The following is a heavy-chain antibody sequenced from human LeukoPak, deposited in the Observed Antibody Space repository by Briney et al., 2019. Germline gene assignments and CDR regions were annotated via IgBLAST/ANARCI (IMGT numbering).Heavy chain of an antibody. J-gene: IGHJ6*02. CDR1: GGSLSDSY. Sequence: KTSETLSLTCTVSGGSLSDSYLSWIRQPAGKGLEWIGRMSVSGTTNYNTSLRSRVTMSIDTSKNQFSLRLSSVTAADTAVYYCARENYYDSSGYSEGMDVWGQGTTVTVSS. CDR3: ARENYYDSSGYSEGMDV. V-gene: IGHV4-4*07. CDR2: MSVSGTT. D-gene: IGHD3-22*01.